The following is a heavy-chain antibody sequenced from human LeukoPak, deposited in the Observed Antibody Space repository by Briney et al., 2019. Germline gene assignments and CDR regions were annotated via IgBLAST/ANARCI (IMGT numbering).Heavy chain of an antibody. J-gene: IGHJ4*02. V-gene: IGHV3-33*01. CDR3: SRDYWESGFKYFDH. Sequence: GLSLRLSCALSEFSFSSYVMHWVRQAAGNGLEGLAVIRNDGSDKLHADSVRGRFTFSRDYSKHTLYLQLNSLLAQDTGVYCCSRDYWESGFKYFDHWGQGSQVSVSS. CDR1: EFSFSSYV. D-gene: IGHD2-8*02. CDR2: IRNDGSDK.